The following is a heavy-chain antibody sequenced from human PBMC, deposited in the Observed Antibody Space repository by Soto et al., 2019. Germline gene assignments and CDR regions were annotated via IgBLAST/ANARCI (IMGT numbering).Heavy chain of an antibody. V-gene: IGHV3-33*01. Sequence: QVQLVESGGGVVQPGRSLRLSCAASGFTFSSYGMHWVRQAPGKGLEWVALVWYDGGKKYYADSVKGRFTISRDNSKNTLYLQMNSLRHEDTAVYYCVRAAGYSGNDYVYYYGMDVRGQGTTVTVSS. CDR3: VRAAGYSGNDYVYYYGMDV. CDR2: VWYDGGKK. CDR1: GFTFSSYG. J-gene: IGHJ6*02. D-gene: IGHD5-12*01.